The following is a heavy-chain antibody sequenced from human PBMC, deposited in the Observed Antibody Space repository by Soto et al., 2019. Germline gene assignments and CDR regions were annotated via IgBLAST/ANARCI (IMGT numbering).Heavy chain of an antibody. CDR2: IYTSASI. J-gene: IGHJ6*02. V-gene: IGHV4-4*07. D-gene: IGHD6-19*01. CDR1: GYS. CDR3: ARDREAGYNFYYGMDV. Sequence: SETLSLTCAVSGYSWTWIRQPAGKGLEWIGRIYTSASINYNPSLKGRVTLSVDTSTNQVSLRLASVTAADTAIYYCARDREAGYNFYYGMDVWGQGTTVTV.